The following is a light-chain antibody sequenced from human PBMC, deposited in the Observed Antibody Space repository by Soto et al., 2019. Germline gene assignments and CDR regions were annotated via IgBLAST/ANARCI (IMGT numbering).Light chain of an antibody. V-gene: IGLV2-11*01. CDR2: DVT. Sequence: QSALTQPRSVSGSPGQSVTISCTGTTSDVGGYNYVSWYQHHSGKAPRFMIYDVTKRPSGVPDRFSGSKSGNTASLTISGLQAEDEADYYCCSYAGSYTLVFGGGTKLTVL. CDR1: TSDVGGYNY. CDR3: CSYAGSYTLV. J-gene: IGLJ2*01.